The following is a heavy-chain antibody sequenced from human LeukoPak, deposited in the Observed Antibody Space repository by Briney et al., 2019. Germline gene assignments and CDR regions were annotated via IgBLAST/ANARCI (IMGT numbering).Heavy chain of an antibody. J-gene: IGHJ4*02. V-gene: IGHV3-23*01. CDR2: ISGGGGST. Sequence: GGSLRLSCAASGFTFSSYAMSWVRQAPGKGLEWVSAISGGGGSTYYADSVKGRFTISRDNSKNTLYLQMNSLRAEDTAVYYCAKWMTAIRGYFDYWGQGTLVTVSS. CDR3: AKWMTAIRGYFDY. CDR1: GFTFSSYA. D-gene: IGHD2-21*02.